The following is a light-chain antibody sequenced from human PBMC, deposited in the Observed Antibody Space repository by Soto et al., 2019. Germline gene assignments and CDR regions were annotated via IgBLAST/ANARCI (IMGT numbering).Light chain of an antibody. CDR1: SSDIGNYDY. CDR2: DVS. CDR3: SSYTITTTVL. Sequence: QSVLTQPASVSGSPGQSITISCSGTSSDIGNYDYVSWYQQHPGKAPKLMIYDVSNRSPGISNRFSGSKSGNTASLTISGLRAEDEADYYCSSYTITTTVLFGAGTKVTVL. J-gene: IGLJ3*02. V-gene: IGLV2-14*03.